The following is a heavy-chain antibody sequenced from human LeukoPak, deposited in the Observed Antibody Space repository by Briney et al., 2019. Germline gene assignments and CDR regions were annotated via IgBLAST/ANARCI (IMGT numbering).Heavy chain of an antibody. Sequence: PSETLSLTCAVYGGSFSGYYWSWIRQPPGKGLEWIGEINHSGSTNYNPSLKSRVTISVDTSKNQFSLKLSSVTVADTAVYYCARGQWLNNYGGQGTLVTVSS. J-gene: IGHJ4*02. D-gene: IGHD6-19*01. CDR1: GGSFSGYY. V-gene: IGHV4-34*01. CDR3: ARGQWLNNY. CDR2: INHSGST.